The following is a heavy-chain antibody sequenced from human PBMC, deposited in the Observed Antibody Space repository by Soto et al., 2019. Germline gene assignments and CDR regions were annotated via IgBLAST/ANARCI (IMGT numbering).Heavy chain of an antibody. Sequence: EVQLLESGGGLVQPGGSLRLSCAASGFTFSSYAMSWVRQAPGKWLEWVSAISGSGGSTYYADSVKGRFTISRDNSKNTLYLQMNSLRAEDTAVYYCAKDFLPFTVTPDYFDYWGQGTLVTVSS. CDR1: GFTFSSYA. CDR2: ISGSGGST. D-gene: IGHD4-4*01. J-gene: IGHJ4*02. V-gene: IGHV3-23*01. CDR3: AKDFLPFTVTPDYFDY.